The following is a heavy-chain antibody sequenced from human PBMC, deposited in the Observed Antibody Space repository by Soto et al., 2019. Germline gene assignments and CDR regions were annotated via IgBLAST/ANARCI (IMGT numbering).Heavy chain of an antibody. V-gene: IGHV4-39*01. J-gene: IGHJ4*02. Sequence: SETLSLTCTVSGGSISSSSYYWGWIRQPPGKGLEWIGSIFYSGTTYYNPSLKSRVTISVDTSKNQFSLKLTSVTAADTGVYYCASSSPFQYWGPGILVTVSS. CDR1: GGSISSSSYY. CDR3: ASSSPFQY. D-gene: IGHD6-6*01. CDR2: IFYSGTT.